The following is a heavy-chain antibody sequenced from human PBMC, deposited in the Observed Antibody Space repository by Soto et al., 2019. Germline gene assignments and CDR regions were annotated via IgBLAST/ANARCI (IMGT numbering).Heavy chain of an antibody. CDR1: GFTFDAYA. D-gene: IGHD5-18*01. Sequence: EVQLLESGGGLVQPGKSLRLSCAASGFTFDAYAMNWVRQAPGKGLEWVSGISGSGGGTYYGDSVKGRFTISRDNSKNNLYLQMNSLRVEDPAVYYCVRAPGHSFLFACWGQGTLVTVSS. J-gene: IGHJ4*02. V-gene: IGHV3-23*01. CDR3: VRAPGHSFLFAC. CDR2: ISGSGGGT.